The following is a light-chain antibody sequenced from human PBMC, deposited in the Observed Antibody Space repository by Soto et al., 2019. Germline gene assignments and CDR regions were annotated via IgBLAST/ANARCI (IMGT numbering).Light chain of an antibody. CDR3: MQALQTPLA. J-gene: IGKJ5*01. CDR2: LGS. CDR1: QSLLHSNGYNY. V-gene: IGKV2-28*01. Sequence: DLVMTQSPLSLPVTPGEPASISCRSSQSLLHSNGYNYLDWYLQKPGQSPQLLIYLGSNRASGVPDRFSGIGSGTDFTLKISRVEAEDVGVYYCMQALQTPLAFGQGTRLEIK.